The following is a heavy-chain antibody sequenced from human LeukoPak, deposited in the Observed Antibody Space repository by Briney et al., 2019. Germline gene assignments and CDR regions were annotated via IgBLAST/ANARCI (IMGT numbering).Heavy chain of an antibody. CDR3: AKAGRPQAVAGWIDY. J-gene: IGHJ4*02. Sequence: GGSLRLSCAASGFTFNNYVMSWVRQAPGKGLEWVSTMGGGGTTYYADYVKGRFTISRDTSKNTLYLQMNSLRAEDTAIYYCAKAGRPQAVAGWIDYWDQGTLVTVSS. D-gene: IGHD6-19*01. V-gene: IGHV3-23*01. CDR2: MGGGGTT. CDR1: GFTFNNYV.